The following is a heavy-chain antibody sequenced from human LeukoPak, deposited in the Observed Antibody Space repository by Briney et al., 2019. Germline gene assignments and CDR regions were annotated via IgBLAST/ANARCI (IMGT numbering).Heavy chain of an antibody. J-gene: IGHJ3*02. CDR3: ARTYSSGAFDI. Sequence: SETLSLTCTVSGGSISSSNYYWGWIRQPPGEELEWIGYFHYSGTTNYNPSLKSRVTISVDTSKNQFSLKLRFVDAADTAVYYCARTYSSGAFDIWGQGTMVTVSS. V-gene: IGHV4-61*05. CDR2: FHYSGTT. D-gene: IGHD6-25*01. CDR1: GGSISSSNYY.